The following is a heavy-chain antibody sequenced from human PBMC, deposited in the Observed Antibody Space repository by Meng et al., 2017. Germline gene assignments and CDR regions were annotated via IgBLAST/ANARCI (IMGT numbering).Heavy chain of an antibody. Sequence: QLSHGGALPLTASATLSFTCACYGGSFICYYCSWIRQPPGKGLEWVGEIKSSGSNNYNPSLKSRVTISVDTSKNPFSLKLSSVTAADTAVYYCARRWVIWSGYRLDYWGQGTLVTVSS. V-gene: IGHV4-34*01. D-gene: IGHD3-3*01. CDR1: GGSFICYY. CDR2: IKSSGSN. CDR3: ARRWVIWSGYRLDY. J-gene: IGHJ4*02.